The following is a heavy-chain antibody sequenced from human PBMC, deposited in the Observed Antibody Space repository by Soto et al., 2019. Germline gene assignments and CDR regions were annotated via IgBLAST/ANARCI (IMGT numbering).Heavy chain of an antibody. CDR3: ASLGILTGYTRWFDP. D-gene: IGHD3-9*01. CDR1: GGSISSSNYY. Sequence: PSETLSLTCTVSGGSISSSNYYWGWIRQPPGKGLEWIGSIYYIGSTYSNPSLKSRVTMSVDTSKNQFSLKLSSVTAADTAVYYCASLGILTGYTRWFDPWGQGTLVTVSS. CDR2: IYYIGST. J-gene: IGHJ5*02. V-gene: IGHV4-39*01.